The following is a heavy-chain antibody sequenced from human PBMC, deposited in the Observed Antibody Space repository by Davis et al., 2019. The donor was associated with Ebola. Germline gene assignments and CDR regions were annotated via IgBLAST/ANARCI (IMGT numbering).Heavy chain of an antibody. CDR3: ARARITMVRGVI. Sequence: SETLSLTCAVYGGSFSGYYWSWIRQPPGKGLEWIGEINHSGSTNYNPSLKSRVTISVDTSKNQFSLKLSSVTAADTAVYYCARARITMVRGVIWSQGTLVTVSS. J-gene: IGHJ4*02. CDR2: INHSGST. V-gene: IGHV4-34*01. CDR1: GGSFSGYY. D-gene: IGHD3-10*01.